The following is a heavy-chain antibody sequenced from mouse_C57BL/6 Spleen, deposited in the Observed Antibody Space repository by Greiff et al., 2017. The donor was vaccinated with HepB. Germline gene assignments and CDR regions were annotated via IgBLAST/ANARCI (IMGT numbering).Heavy chain of an antibody. CDR3: ARFEGYFDY. CDR1: GYTFTDYY. V-gene: IGHV1-26*01. J-gene: IGHJ2*01. Sequence: EVQLQQSGPELVKPGASVKISCKASGYTFTDYYMNWVKQSHGKSLEWIGDINPNNGGTSYNQKFKGKATLTVDKSSSTAYMELRSLTSEDSAVYYCARFEGYFDYWGQGTTLTVSS. CDR2: INPNNGGT.